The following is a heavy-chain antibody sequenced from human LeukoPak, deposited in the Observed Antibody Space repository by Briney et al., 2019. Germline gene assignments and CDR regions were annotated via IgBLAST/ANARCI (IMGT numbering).Heavy chain of an antibody. CDR3: TTELDIRPNHY. CDR1: GFTVSSNY. D-gene: IGHD3-22*01. J-gene: IGHJ4*02. CDR2: IYSGGST. Sequence: GGSLRLSCAASGFTVSSNYMSWVRQAPGKGLEWVSIIYSGGSTFYADSVKGRFTISRDNSKNTLYLQMNSLRAEDTAVYYCTTELDIRPNHYWGQGTLVTVSS. V-gene: IGHV3-53*01.